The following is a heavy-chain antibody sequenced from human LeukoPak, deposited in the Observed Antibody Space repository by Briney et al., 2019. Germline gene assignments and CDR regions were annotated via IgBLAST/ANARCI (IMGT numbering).Heavy chain of an antibody. Sequence: HPWGSLRLSCAASGFTFSSYAMSWVRQAPGKGLEWVSAISGSGGSTYYADSVKGRFTISRDNSKNTLYLQMNSLRAEDTAVYYCARDLYYYDSSGYFDYWGQGTLVTVSS. CDR1: GFTFSSYA. D-gene: IGHD3-22*01. CDR3: ARDLYYYDSSGYFDY. CDR2: ISGSGGST. J-gene: IGHJ4*02. V-gene: IGHV3-23*01.